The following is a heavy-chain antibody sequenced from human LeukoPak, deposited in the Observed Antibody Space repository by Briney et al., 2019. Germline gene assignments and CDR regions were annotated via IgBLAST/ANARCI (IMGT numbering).Heavy chain of an antibody. CDR3: ARAGAAAGTPFDY. CDR2: ISAYSGDT. V-gene: IGHV1-18*01. J-gene: IGHJ4*02. Sequence: ASVTVSCKASGYTFTSYGISWVRQAPGQGLEWMGWISAYSGDTNYAQKFQGRATMTTDTSTSTAYMELRSLSSDDTAVYYCARAGAAAGTPFDYWGQGTLVTVSS. CDR1: GYTFTSYG. D-gene: IGHD6-13*01.